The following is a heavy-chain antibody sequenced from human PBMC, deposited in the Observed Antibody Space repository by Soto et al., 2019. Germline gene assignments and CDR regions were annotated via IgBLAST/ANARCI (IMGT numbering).Heavy chain of an antibody. J-gene: IGHJ4*02. CDR1: GFTFSSYA. V-gene: IGHV3-23*01. CDR3: AKDPTYCSSTSCYLVDTGSLADY. D-gene: IGHD2-2*01. CDR2: ISGSGGST. Sequence: PGGSLRLSCAASGFTFSSYAMSWVRQAPGKGLEWVSAISGSGGSTYYADSVKGRFTISRDNSKNTLYLQMNSLRAGDTAVYFCAKDPTYCSSTSCYLVDTGSLADYWGQGTLVTVSS.